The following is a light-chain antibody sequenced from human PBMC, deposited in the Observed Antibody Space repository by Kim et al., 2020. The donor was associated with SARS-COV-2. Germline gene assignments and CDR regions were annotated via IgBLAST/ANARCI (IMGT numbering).Light chain of an antibody. CDR3: HQSYSIPYT. V-gene: IGKV1-39*01. CDR2: VAA. Sequence: DIQMTQSPSSLSASVGDRVSITCRARQSVNQFLNWYQQEAGKAPKLLNYVAAALQSGVQTRFSGSGSETEFTLTISSLQAEDFATYNYHQSYSIPYTFAQENKLEL. CDR1: QSVNQF. J-gene: IGKJ2*01.